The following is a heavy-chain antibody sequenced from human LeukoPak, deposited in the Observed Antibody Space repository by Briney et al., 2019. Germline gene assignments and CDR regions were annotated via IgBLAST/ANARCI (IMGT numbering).Heavy chain of an antibody. J-gene: IGHJ3*02. CDR3: ARDLPKTGYVGALDI. D-gene: IGHD5-12*01. CDR2: INPNSGGT. V-gene: IGHV1-2*02. Sequence: ASVKVSYEASGYTFTDYYILWVRQAPGQGPEWMGWINPNSGGTNYAQNFKGRVTMTRDTSISTAYMELNSLTSDDTAVYYCARDLPKTGYVGALDIWGQGTMVTVSS. CDR1: GYTFTDYY.